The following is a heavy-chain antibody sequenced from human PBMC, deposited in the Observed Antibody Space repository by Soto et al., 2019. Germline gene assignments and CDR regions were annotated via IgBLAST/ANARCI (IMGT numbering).Heavy chain of an antibody. J-gene: IGHJ5*02. V-gene: IGHV4-39*02. D-gene: IGHD1-7*01. CDR2: IYYSGST. Sequence: SETLSLTCTVSGGSISSSSYYWGWIRQPPGKGLEWIGSIYYSGSTYYNPSLKGRVTISVDTSKNQFSLKLSSVTAADTAVYYCARDTGTTGYGYNWFDPWGQGTLVTVSS. CDR1: GGSISSSSYY. CDR3: ARDTGTTGYGYNWFDP.